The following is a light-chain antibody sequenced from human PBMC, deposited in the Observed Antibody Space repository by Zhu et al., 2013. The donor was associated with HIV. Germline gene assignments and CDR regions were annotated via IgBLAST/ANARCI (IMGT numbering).Light chain of an antibody. CDR1: SSNIGSIYH. J-gene: IGLJ2*01. V-gene: IGLV1-40*01. Sequence: QSVLTQPPSVSGAPGQRVTISCTGSSSNIGSIYHVHWYQQLPGTAPKLLIYANTNRPSGVPDRFSGSKSGTSASLAITGLQTGDGADYYCGTWDSRLSDARWVFGGGTKLTVL. CDR3: GTWDSRLSDARWV. CDR2: ANT.